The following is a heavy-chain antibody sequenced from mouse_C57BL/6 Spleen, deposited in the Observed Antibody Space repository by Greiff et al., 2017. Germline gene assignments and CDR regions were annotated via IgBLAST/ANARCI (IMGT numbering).Heavy chain of an antibody. CDR1: GYTFTSYW. D-gene: IGHD1-1*01. CDR3: AREGPVVATDYFDY. J-gene: IGHJ2*01. Sequence: QVQLQQPGAELVKPGASVKMSCKASGYTFTSYWITWVKQRPGQGLEWIGDIYPGSGSTNYNEKFKSKATLTVDTSSSTAYMQLSSLTSEDSAVYYCAREGPVVATDYFDYWGQGTTLTVSS. V-gene: IGHV1-55*01. CDR2: IYPGSGST.